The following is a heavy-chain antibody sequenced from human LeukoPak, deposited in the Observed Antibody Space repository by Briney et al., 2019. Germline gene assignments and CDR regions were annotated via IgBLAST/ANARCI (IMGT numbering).Heavy chain of an antibody. CDR1: GFTFSSYE. J-gene: IGHJ4*02. CDR2: ISSSGSTI. Sequence: GGSLRLSCVASGFTFSSYEMNWVRQAPGKGLEWVSYISSSGSTIYYADSVKGRFTISRDNAKNSLYLQMNSLRAEDTAVYYCASGYSYGYGYWGQGTLVTVSS. D-gene: IGHD5-18*01. CDR3: ASGYSYGYGY. V-gene: IGHV3-48*03.